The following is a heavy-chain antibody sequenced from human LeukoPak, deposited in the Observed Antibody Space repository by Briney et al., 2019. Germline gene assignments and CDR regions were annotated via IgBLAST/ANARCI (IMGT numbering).Heavy chain of an antibody. V-gene: IGHV4-39*01. CDR1: GGSISSSSYY. Sequence: SEILSLTCTVSGGSISSSSYYWGWIRQPPGKGLEWIGSIYYSGSTYYNPSLKSRVTISVDTSKNQFSLKLSSVTAADTAVYYCARLLMYDNSGYLNYWGQGTLVTVSS. D-gene: IGHD3-22*01. CDR2: IYYSGST. J-gene: IGHJ4*02. CDR3: ARLLMYDNSGYLNY.